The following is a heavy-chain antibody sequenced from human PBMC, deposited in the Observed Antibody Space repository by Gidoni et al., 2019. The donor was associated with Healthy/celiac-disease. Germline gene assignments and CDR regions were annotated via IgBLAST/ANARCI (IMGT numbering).Heavy chain of an antibody. V-gene: IGHV3-21*01. CDR1: GFPFSSDS. CDR3: ARGSNSSGYYPFDNWFDP. D-gene: IGHD3-22*01. Sequence: VQLVESGGGLVKPVGSLILSCAACGFPFSSDSLNWVRQAPGKVLEWVSSISSSSSYIYYADSVKGRFTISRDNAKNSLYLQMNSLRAEDTAVYYCARGSNSSGYYPFDNWFDPWGQGTLVTVSS. J-gene: IGHJ5*02. CDR2: ISSSSSYI.